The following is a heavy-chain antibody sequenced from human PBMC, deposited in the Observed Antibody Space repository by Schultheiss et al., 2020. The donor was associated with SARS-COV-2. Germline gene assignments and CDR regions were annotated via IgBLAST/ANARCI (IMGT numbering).Heavy chain of an antibody. CDR3: AKERVKYYDRNAFDI. V-gene: IGHV3-33*06. Sequence: GGSLRLSCAASGFTFSSYAMSWVRQAPGKGLEWVAVIWYDGSNKYYADSVKGRFTISRDNSKNTLYLQMNSLRAEDTAVYYCAKERVKYYDRNAFDIWGQGTMVTVSS. D-gene: IGHD3-22*01. CDR1: GFTFSSYA. CDR2: IWYDGSNK. J-gene: IGHJ3*02.